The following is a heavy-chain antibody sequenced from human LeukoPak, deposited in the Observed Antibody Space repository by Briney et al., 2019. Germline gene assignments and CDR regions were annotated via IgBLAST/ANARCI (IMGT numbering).Heavy chain of an antibody. CDR3: ARVGSPARFDY. CDR2: IHYSGDI. Sequence: SETLSLTCTVSGASISTSYWYWIRQPPGKGLEWIGYIHYSGDINYNPSLKSRVTISAYTSKNQLSLKLSSVTAADTAVYYCARVGSPARFDYWGHGTLVTVSS. J-gene: IGHJ4*01. D-gene: IGHD6-13*01. V-gene: IGHV4-59*01. CDR1: GASISTSY.